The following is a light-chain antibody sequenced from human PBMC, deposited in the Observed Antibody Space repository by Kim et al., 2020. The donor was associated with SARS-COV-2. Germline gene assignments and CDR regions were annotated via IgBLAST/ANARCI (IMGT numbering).Light chain of an antibody. J-gene: IGLJ3*02. CDR1: SSDVGGYNY. CDR2: EVS. V-gene: IGLV2-8*01. CDR3: SSFAGGNNWV. Sequence: QSALTQPPSASGSPGQSVTISCTGTSSDVGGYNYVSWYQQHPGKAPKVMIHEVSKRPSGVPDRFSGSKSGNTASLTVSGLQAEDEADYCCSSFAGGNNWVFGGGTQLTVL.